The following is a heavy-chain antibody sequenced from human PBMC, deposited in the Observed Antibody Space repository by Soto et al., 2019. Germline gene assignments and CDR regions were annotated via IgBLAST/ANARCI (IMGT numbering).Heavy chain of an antibody. CDR1: GFTFSSYY. Sequence: GGSLRLSCAASGFTFSSYYMHWVRQATGKGLEWVSAIGTAGDTYYPGSVKGRFTISRENAKNSLYLQMNSLRAGDTAVYYCARGDYYDSSGYYYSSGLDVWGQGTTVTVSS. J-gene: IGHJ6*02. CDR2: IGTAGDT. V-gene: IGHV3-13*04. CDR3: ARGDYYDSSGYYYSSGLDV. D-gene: IGHD3-22*01.